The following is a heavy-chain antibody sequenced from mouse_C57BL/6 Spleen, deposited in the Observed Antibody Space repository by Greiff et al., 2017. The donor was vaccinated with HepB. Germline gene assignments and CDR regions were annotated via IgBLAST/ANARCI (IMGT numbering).Heavy chain of an antibody. CDR2: INPSNGGT. J-gene: IGHJ2*01. CDR1: GYTFTSYW. V-gene: IGHV1-53*01. CDR3: ARERDDGYYNY. Sequence: VQLVESGTELVKPGASVKLSCKASGYTFTSYWMHWVKQRPGQGLEWIGNINPSNGGTNYNEKFKSKATLTVDKSSSTAYMQLSSLTSEDSAVYYCARERDDGYYNYWGQGTTLTVSS. D-gene: IGHD2-3*01.